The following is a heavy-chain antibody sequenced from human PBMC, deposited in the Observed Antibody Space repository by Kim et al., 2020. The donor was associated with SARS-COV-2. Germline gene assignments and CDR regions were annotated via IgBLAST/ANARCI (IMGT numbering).Heavy chain of an antibody. D-gene: IGHD6-19*01. CDR2: IYYSGST. CDR3: ARPGGIAVAGIDY. J-gene: IGHJ4*02. V-gene: IGHV4-39*01. Sequence: SETLSLTCTVSGGSISSSSYYWGWIRQPPGKGLEWIGSIYYSGSTYYNPSLKSRVTISVDTSKNQFSLKLSSVTAADTAVYYCARPGGIAVAGIDYWGQG. CDR1: GGSISSSSYY.